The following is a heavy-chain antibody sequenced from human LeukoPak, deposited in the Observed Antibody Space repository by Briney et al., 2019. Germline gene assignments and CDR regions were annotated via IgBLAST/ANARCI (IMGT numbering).Heavy chain of an antibody. J-gene: IGHJ3*02. CDR3: ARDVSDAFDI. CDR2: ISSSSSYI. V-gene: IGHV3-21*01. CDR1: GFTFSSYS. D-gene: IGHD3-3*02. Sequence: PGGSLRLSCAASGFTFSSYSMNWVRQAPGKGLEWVSSISSSSSYIHYADSVKGRFTISRDNAKNSLYLQMNSLRAEDTAVYYCARDVSDAFDIWGQGTMVTVSS.